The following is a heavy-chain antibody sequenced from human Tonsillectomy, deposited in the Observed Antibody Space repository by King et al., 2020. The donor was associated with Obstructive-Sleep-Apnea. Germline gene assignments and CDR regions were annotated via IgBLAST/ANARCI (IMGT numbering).Heavy chain of an antibody. CDR2: IYYSGST. CDR3: ARVFGDYYYYGMDV. V-gene: IGHV4-59*01. CDR1: GGSISSNY. D-gene: IGHD3-10*01. J-gene: IGHJ6*02. Sequence: QLQESGPGLVKPSETLSLTCSVSGGSISSNYWSWIRQPPGKGLEWIGYIYYSGSTNYNPSLNSRVTISIDTSKNQFSLKLSSVTAADTAVYYCARVFGDYYYYGMDVWGQGTTVTVSS.